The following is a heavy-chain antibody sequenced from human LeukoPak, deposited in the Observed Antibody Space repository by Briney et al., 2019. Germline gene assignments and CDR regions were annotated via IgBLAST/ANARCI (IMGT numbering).Heavy chain of an antibody. V-gene: IGHV4-34*01. CDR2: INHSGST. CDR3: ARHPVRQKIVVVAAKGAFDY. Sequence: SETLSLTCAVYGGSFSGYYWSWIRQPPGKGLEWIGEINHSGSTNYNPSLKSRVTISVDTSKNQFSLKLSSVTAADTAVYYCARHPVRQKIVVVAAKGAFDYWGQGTLVTVSS. D-gene: IGHD2-15*01. J-gene: IGHJ4*02. CDR1: GGSFSGYY.